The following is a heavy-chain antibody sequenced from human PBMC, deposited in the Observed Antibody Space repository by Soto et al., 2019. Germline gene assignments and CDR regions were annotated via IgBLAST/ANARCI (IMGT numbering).Heavy chain of an antibody. CDR1: GVSISSSSYY. V-gene: IGHV4-61*05. CDR3: ARGDSSSPVPNYFDY. J-gene: IGHJ4*02. Sequence: SETLSLTCTVSGVSISSSSYYWGWIRQPPGKGLEWIGYIYYSGSTNYNPSLKSRVTISVDTSKNQFSLKLSSVTAADTAVYYCARGDSSSPVPNYFDYWGQGTLVTVSS. D-gene: IGHD6-13*01. CDR2: IYYSGST.